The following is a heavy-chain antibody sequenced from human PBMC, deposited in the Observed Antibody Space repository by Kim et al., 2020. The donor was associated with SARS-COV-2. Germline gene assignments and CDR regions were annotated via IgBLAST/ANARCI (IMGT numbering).Heavy chain of an antibody. J-gene: IGHJ5*02. V-gene: IGHV3-33*01. CDR3: ARDWDSSTYGWIDP. CDR1: GFTFSSYG. D-gene: IGHD3-22*01. Sequence: GGSLRLSCAASGFTFSSYGMHWVRQVPGKGLEWVALIWFDGTNKYYGDSVKGRFTISRDNSKNTLYLQMNSLSAEDTACYYCARDWDSSTYGWIDPWGQGTLVTVSS. CDR2: IWFDGTNK.